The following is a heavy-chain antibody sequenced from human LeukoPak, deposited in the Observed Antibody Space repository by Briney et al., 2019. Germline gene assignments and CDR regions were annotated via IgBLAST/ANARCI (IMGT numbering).Heavy chain of an antibody. CDR3: AAPGCSSACYYYMDV. D-gene: IGHD2-2*01. CDR1: GLTFSSYW. J-gene: IGHJ6*03. V-gene: IGHV3-74*03. CDR2: INDDGSKT. Sequence: GGSLRLSCAASGLTFSSYWMHWVRQAPGKGLVWVSRINDDGSKTTYADYVKGRFTISRDNAKNTLYLQMNSLRAEDTAVYYCAAPGCSSACYYYMDVWGKGTTVTVSS.